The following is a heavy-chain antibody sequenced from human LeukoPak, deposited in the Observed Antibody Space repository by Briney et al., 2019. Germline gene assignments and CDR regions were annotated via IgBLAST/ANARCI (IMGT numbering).Heavy chain of an antibody. V-gene: IGHV3-23*01. J-gene: IGHJ4*02. CDR3: ARGPLVVVAATPLADY. CDR1: GFTFSSYA. CDR2: ISGSGGST. Sequence: GGSLRLSCAASGFTFSSYAMSWVRQAPGKGLEWVSAISGSGGSTYYADSVKGRFTISRDNSKNTLYLQMNSLRAEDTAVYYCARGPLVVVAATPLADYWGQGTLVTVSS. D-gene: IGHD2-15*01.